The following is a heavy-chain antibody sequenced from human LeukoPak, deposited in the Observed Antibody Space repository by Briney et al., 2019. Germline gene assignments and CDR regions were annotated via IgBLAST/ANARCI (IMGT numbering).Heavy chain of an antibody. Sequence: GGSLRLSCAASGFTFSSYIMNWVRQAPGKGLEWVSSISSSSSYIYYADSVKGRFTISRENAKNSLYLQMNSLRAEDTAVYYCARVTRRDGSDYWGQGTLVTVSS. V-gene: IGHV3-21*01. CDR2: ISSSSSYI. D-gene: IGHD5-24*01. J-gene: IGHJ4*02. CDR3: ARVTRRDGSDY. CDR1: GFTFSSYI.